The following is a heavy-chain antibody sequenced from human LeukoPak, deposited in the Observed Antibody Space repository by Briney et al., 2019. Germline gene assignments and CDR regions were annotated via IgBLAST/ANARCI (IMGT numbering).Heavy chain of an antibody. CDR3: ARGVETDTMIVVGADY. D-gene: IGHD3-22*01. Sequence: ASVKVSCTASGYTFTSYDINWVRQATGQGLEWMGWMNPNSGNTGYAQKFQGRVTMTRNTSISTAYMELSSLRSEDTAVYYCARGVETDTMIVVGADYWGQGTLVTVSS. CDR2: MNPNSGNT. CDR1: GYTFTSYD. V-gene: IGHV1-8*01. J-gene: IGHJ4*02.